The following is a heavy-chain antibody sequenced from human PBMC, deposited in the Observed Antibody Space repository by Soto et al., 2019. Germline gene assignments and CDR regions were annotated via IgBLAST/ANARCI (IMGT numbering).Heavy chain of an antibody. D-gene: IGHD5-12*01. CDR1: GFTFDDYA. Sequence: AGGSLRLSCAASGFTFDDYAMHWVRQAPGKGLEWVSGISWNSGSIGYADSVKGRFTISRDNAKNSPYLQMNSLRAEDTALYYCAKDWRGWLQFAFDIWGQGTMVTVSS. CDR3: AKDWRGWLQFAFDI. CDR2: ISWNSGSI. V-gene: IGHV3-9*01. J-gene: IGHJ3*02.